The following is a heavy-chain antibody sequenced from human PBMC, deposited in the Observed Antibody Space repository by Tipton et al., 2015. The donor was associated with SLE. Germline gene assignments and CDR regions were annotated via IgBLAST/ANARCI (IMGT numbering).Heavy chain of an antibody. Sequence: TLSLTCAVYGGSFSGYYWSWIRQPPGKGLEWIGEINHSGSTNYNPSLKNRVTISVDTSKNQFSLKLSSVTAADTAVYYCARGPPFDYWGQGTLVTVSS. CDR3: ARGPPFDY. CDR1: GGSFSGYY. V-gene: IGHV4-34*01. CDR2: INHSGST. J-gene: IGHJ4*02.